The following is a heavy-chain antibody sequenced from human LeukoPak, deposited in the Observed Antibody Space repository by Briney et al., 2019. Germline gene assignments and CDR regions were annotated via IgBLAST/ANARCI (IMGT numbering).Heavy chain of an antibody. Sequence: GGSLRLSCTASGFTFTTYNMNWVRQAPGKGLEWVSFISSDSKIIYYADSVKGRFTVSRDNAKNSLYLQMNSLTDEDTAVYYCARNPAGIGDYWGQGTLVTVSS. CDR3: ARNPAGIGDY. CDR1: GFTFTTYN. CDR2: ISSDSKII. V-gene: IGHV3-48*02. J-gene: IGHJ4*02. D-gene: IGHD1-26*01.